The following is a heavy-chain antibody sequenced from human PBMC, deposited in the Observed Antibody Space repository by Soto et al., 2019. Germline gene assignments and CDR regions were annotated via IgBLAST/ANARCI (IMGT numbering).Heavy chain of an antibody. CDR1: GYTLTELS. CDR3: ATRTYGSGSSNWFDP. Sequence: GASVKVSCKVSGYTLTELSMHWVRQAPGKGLGWMGGFDPEDGETIYAQKFQGRVTMTEDTSTDTAYMELSSLRSEDTAVYYCATRTYGSGSSNWFDPWGQGTLVTVSS. D-gene: IGHD3-10*01. J-gene: IGHJ5*02. CDR2: FDPEDGET. V-gene: IGHV1-24*01.